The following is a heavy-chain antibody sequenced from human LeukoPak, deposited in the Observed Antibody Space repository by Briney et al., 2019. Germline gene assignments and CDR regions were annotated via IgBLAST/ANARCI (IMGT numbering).Heavy chain of an antibody. V-gene: IGHV1-18*01. CDR1: GGTFSSYA. CDR3: AREGHYYDSSGCDY. J-gene: IGHJ4*02. Sequence: GASVKVSCKASGGTFSSYAISWVRQAPGQGLEWMGWISAYNGNTNYAQKLQGRVTMTTDTSTSTAYMELRSLRSDDTAVYYCAREGHYYDSSGCDYWGQGTLVTVSS. D-gene: IGHD3-22*01. CDR2: ISAYNGNT.